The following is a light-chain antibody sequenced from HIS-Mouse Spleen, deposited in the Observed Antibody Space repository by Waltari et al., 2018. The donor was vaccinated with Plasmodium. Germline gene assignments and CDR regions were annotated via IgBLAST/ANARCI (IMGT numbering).Light chain of an antibody. CDR2: AGS. Sequence: QSALTQPASVSGSPGQSITIPCTGTSSDVGSYNLVSWYQQHPGKAPKLMIYAGSKRPSGVSNRVSGSKAGNTASLTISGLQAEDEADYYCCSYAGSSTNWVFGGGTKLTVL. CDR3: CSYAGSSTNWV. J-gene: IGLJ3*02. V-gene: IGLV2-23*01. CDR1: SSDVGSYNL.